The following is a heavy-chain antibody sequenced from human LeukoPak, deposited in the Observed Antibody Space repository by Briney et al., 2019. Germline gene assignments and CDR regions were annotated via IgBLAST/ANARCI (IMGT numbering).Heavy chain of an antibody. J-gene: IGHJ4*02. V-gene: IGHV3-23*01. D-gene: IGHD3-10*01. CDR1: GFTFSSYA. Sequence: GSLSLSCAASGFTFSSYAMSWVRPAPGKGLEWVSAISGSGGSTYYADSVKGRFTISRDNSKNTLYLQMNSLRAEDTAVYYCAKCDELWFGLCDYWGQGTLVTVSS. CDR3: AKCDELWFGLCDY. CDR2: ISGSGGST.